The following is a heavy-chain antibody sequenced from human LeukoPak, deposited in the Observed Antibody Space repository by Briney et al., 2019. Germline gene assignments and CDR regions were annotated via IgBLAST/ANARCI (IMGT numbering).Heavy chain of an antibody. V-gene: IGHV1-2*02. CDR1: GYTFTGYY. D-gene: IGHD3-10*01. J-gene: IGHJ4*02. CDR3: ARVDSSRRDTMVAIDY. Sequence: SVKVSCKASGYTFTGYYMHWVRQAPGQGLEWMGWINPNSGGTNYAQKFQGRVTMTRDTSISTAYMELSRLRSDDTAVYYYARVDSSRRDTMVAIDYWGQGTLVTVSS. CDR2: INPNSGGT.